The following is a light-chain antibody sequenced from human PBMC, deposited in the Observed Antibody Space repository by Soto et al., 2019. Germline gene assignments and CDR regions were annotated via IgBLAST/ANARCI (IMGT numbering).Light chain of an antibody. V-gene: IGKV3D-20*02. J-gene: IGKJ5*01. CDR2: GTS. CDR3: QQRNIWPPVT. Sequence: VLTQSRRTLPFSQRERATLSCSVSQTVSGTYLAWYQHKPGQDPRLLIYGTSSRANGIPARFSGSGSGTDFTLTISRLEPEDSAVYYCQQRNIWPPVTFGQGTRLEIK. CDR1: QTVSGTY.